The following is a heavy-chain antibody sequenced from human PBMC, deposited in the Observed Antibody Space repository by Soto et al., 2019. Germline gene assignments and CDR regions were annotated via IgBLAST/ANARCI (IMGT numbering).Heavy chain of an antibody. D-gene: IGHD6-6*01. CDR2: ISYDGSNK. CDR3: AKKAALVAYYYYGMDV. J-gene: IGHJ6*02. V-gene: IGHV3-30*18. Sequence: QVQLVESGGGVVQPGRSLRLSCAASGFTFSSYCMHWVRQAPGKGLEWVAVISYDGSNKYYADSVKGRFTISRDNSKNTLYLQMNSLRAEDTAVYYCAKKAALVAYYYYGMDVWGQGTTVTVSS. CDR1: GFTFSSYC.